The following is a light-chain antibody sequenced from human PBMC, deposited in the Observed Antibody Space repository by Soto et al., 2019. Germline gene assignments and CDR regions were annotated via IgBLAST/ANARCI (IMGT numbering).Light chain of an antibody. Sequence: SLSPGEXXTLSCRASQSIXKSYLAWFQHKPGQAPRLLIYGASTRATGIPDRFRGSGSGTDFTLTVSRLESEDFAVYYCQQYAESPLTFGGGTKVEIK. CDR3: QQYAESPLT. J-gene: IGKJ4*01. V-gene: IGKV3-20*01. CDR1: QSIXKSY. CDR2: GAS.